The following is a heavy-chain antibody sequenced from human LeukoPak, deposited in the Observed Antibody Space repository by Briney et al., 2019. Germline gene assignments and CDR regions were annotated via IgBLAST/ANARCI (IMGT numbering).Heavy chain of an antibody. Sequence: PSETLSLTCTVSGDSITSNYWSWIRQPPGKGLEWIGYIYYSGSTNYNPSLKSRVTISVDTSKNHFSLKLSSVTAADTAVYYCARERDYYDSSRYSNYFDYWGQGTLVTVSS. V-gene: IGHV4-59*01. D-gene: IGHD3-22*01. CDR3: ARERDYYDSSRYSNYFDY. J-gene: IGHJ4*02. CDR2: IYYSGST. CDR1: GDSITSNY.